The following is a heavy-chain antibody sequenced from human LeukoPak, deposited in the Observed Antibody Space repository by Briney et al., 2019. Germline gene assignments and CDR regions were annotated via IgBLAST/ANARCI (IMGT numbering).Heavy chain of an antibody. CDR2: INHSGST. J-gene: IGHJ6*03. D-gene: IGHD5-18*01. Sequence: SETLSLTCAVYGGSFSGYYWSWIRQPPGKELEWIGEINHSGSTNYNPSLKSRVTISVDTSKNQFSLKLSSVTAADTAVYYCARVGSHGYFYYYYYMDVWGKGTTVTVSS. CDR1: GGSFSGYY. CDR3: ARVGSHGYFYYYYYMDV. V-gene: IGHV4-34*01.